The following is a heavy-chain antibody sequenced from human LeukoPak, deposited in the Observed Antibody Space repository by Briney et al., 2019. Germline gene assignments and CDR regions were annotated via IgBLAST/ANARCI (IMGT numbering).Heavy chain of an antibody. CDR2: MNPSGST. Sequence: SETLSLTCAVYGGSFSGYYWTWIRQTPGKGLEWIGEMNPSGSTNYNPSLKSRVTISVDTSKNQFSLKLSSVTAADTAVYYCATGRQDVTMIVVVMTAVSYYLDVWGKGTTVTVS. V-gene: IGHV4-34*01. CDR1: GGSFSGYY. J-gene: IGHJ6*03. D-gene: IGHD3-22*01. CDR3: ATGRQDVTMIVVVMTAVSYYLDV.